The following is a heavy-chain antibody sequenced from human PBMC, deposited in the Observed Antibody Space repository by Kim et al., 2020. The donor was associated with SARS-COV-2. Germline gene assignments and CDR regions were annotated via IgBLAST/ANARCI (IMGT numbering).Heavy chain of an antibody. J-gene: IGHJ5*02. Sequence: ASVKVSCKASGYTFTSYAMHWVRQAPGQRLEWMGWINAGNGNTKYSQKFQGRVTITRDTSASTAYMELSSLRSEDTAVYYCARSSTYYGDYNWFDPWGQGTLVTVSS. D-gene: IGHD4-17*01. CDR2: INAGNGNT. CDR1: GYTFTSYA. V-gene: IGHV1-3*01. CDR3: ARSSTYYGDYNWFDP.